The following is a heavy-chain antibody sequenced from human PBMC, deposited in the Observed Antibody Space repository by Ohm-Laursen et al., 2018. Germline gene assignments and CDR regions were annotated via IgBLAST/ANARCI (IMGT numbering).Heavy chain of an antibody. J-gene: IGHJ4*02. D-gene: IGHD6-19*01. V-gene: IGHV3-7*04. Sequence: SLRLSCAASGFTVSNNYMSWVRQAPGKGLEWMANIKQDGSEKYYVDSVKGRFTISGDNAKTTVYLQMNGLRGEDTAVYYCVRGGSGWDYWGQGTLVTVSS. CDR3: VRGGSGWDY. CDR1: GFTVSNNY. CDR2: IKQDGSEK.